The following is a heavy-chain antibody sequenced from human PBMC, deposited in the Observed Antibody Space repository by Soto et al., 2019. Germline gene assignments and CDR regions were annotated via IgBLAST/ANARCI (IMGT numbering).Heavy chain of an antibody. CDR1: GFTFSSYA. D-gene: IGHD3-3*01. J-gene: IGHJ4*02. Sequence: EVQLLESGGGLVQPGGSLRLSCAASGFTFSSYAMSWVRQAPGKGLEWVSAISGSGGSTYYADSVKGRFTIPRDNPKNTLYLQMSSLRAEDTAVYYCAKVGWLPFFDYWGQGTLVTVSS. V-gene: IGHV3-23*01. CDR2: ISGSGGST. CDR3: AKVGWLPFFDY.